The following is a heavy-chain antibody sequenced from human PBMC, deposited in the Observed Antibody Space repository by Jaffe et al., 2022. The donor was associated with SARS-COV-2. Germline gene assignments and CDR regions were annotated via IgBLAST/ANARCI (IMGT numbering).Heavy chain of an antibody. J-gene: IGHJ4*02. Sequence: EVQLVESGGGLVKPGGSLRLSCAASGFTFSNAWMSWVRQAPGKGLEWVGRIKSKTDGGTTDYAAPVKGRFTISRDDSKNTLYLQMNSLKTEDTAVYYCTTDYITMVRGVIRHWGQGTLVTVSS. D-gene: IGHD3-10*01. CDR2: IKSKTDGGTT. CDR3: TTDYITMVRGVIRH. CDR1: GFTFSNAW. V-gene: IGHV3-15*01.